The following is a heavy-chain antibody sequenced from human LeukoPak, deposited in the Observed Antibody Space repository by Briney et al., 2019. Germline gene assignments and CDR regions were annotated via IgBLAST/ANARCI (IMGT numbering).Heavy chain of an antibody. J-gene: IGHJ3*02. Sequence: PGGSLRLSCAASGFTFSSYGMHWVRQAPGKGLEWVAVISYDGSNKYYVDSVKGRFTISRDNSKNTLYLQMNSLRAEDTAVYYCARGAWGIAAAGDAFDIWGQGTMVTVSS. CDR3: ARGAWGIAAAGDAFDI. CDR2: ISYDGSNK. D-gene: IGHD6-13*01. V-gene: IGHV3-30*03. CDR1: GFTFSSYG.